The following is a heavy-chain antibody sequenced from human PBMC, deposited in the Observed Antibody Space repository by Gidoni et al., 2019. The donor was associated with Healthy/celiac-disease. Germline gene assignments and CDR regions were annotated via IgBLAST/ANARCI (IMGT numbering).Heavy chain of an antibody. J-gene: IGHJ4*02. Sequence: EVQLVESGGGLVQPGGSLRLPCAASGFTFSSYSMNWVRQAPGKGLEWFSYISSSSSTIYYADSVKGRFTISRDNAKNSLYLQMNSLRAEDTAVYYCAIFQGIAAAGLDYWGQGTLVTVSS. V-gene: IGHV3-48*01. CDR3: AIFQGIAAAGLDY. D-gene: IGHD6-13*01. CDR2: ISSSSSTI. CDR1: GFTFSSYS.